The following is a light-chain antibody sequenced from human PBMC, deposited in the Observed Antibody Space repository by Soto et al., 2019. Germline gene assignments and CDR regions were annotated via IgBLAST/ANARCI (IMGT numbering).Light chain of an antibody. CDR2: DAS. J-gene: IGKJ1*01. V-gene: IGKV1-5*01. CDR1: QTVHEY. CDR3: QQYSTYPT. Sequence: DIQMTQSPSTLSASVGDRVAISCRASQTVHEYLAWYQQKPGKAPNLLIYDASTLQSGVPSRFSGSRAGTEFTLTISSLQPADFATYYCQQYSTYPTFGQGTKVEIK.